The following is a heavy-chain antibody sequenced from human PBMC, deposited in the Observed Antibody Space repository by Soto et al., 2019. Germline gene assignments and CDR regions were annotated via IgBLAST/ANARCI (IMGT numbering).Heavy chain of an antibody. CDR2: ISGKNGNT. Sequence: QVQLVQSGAEVKKPGASVKVSCKASGYTFISHGISWVRQAPGQGLVWLGWISGKNGNTNYAQKFQGRVTLTTDTSTSTVYLELRSLRFDDTAVYYCARVSSSIVVVPDYGMDVWGQGTTVTVSS. V-gene: IGHV1-18*04. J-gene: IGHJ6*02. D-gene: IGHD2-2*01. CDR3: ARVSSSIVVVPDYGMDV. CDR1: GYTFISHG.